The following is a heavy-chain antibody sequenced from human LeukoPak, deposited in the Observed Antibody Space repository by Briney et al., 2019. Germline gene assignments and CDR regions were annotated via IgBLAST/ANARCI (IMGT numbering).Heavy chain of an antibody. CDR2: IYYSGST. CDR1: GGSISSSSYY. Sequence: NPSETLSLTCTVSGGSISSSSYYWGWIRQPPGKGLEWIGSIYYSGSTYYNPSLKSRVTISVDTSKNQFSLKLSSVTAADTAVYYCARLGDYFRYYFDYWGQGTLVTVSS. D-gene: IGHD4-17*01. V-gene: IGHV4-39*01. J-gene: IGHJ4*02. CDR3: ARLGDYFRYYFDY.